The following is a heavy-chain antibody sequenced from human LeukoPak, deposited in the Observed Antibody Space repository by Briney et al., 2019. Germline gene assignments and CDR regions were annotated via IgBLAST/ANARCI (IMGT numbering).Heavy chain of an antibody. V-gene: IGHV3-30*04. CDR1: GFTFSSYA. D-gene: IGHD3-22*01. J-gene: IGHJ4*02. Sequence: GGSLRLSCAASGFTFSSYAMHWVRQAPGKGLEWVAVISYDGSNKYYADSVKGRFTISRDNSKNTLYLQMNSLRAEDTAVYYCARGGRERDYYDSSGLDYWGQGTLVTVSP. CDR3: ARGGRERDYYDSSGLDY. CDR2: ISYDGSNK.